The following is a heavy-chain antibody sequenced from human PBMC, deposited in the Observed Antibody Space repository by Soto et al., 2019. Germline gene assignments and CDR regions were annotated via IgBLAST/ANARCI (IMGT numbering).Heavy chain of an antibody. V-gene: IGHV3-23*04. CDR3: ATYSTRIAVAGTLVY. CDR1: GFTFSSYA. D-gene: IGHD6-19*01. CDR2: ISGSGGST. Sequence: VQLVESGGGVVQPGRSLRLSCAGSGFTFSSYAMSWVRQAPGKGLEWVSAISGSGGSTYYADSVKGRFTISRDNSKNTLYLQMNSLRAEDTAVYYCATYSTRIAVAGTLVYWGQGTLVTVSP. J-gene: IGHJ4*02.